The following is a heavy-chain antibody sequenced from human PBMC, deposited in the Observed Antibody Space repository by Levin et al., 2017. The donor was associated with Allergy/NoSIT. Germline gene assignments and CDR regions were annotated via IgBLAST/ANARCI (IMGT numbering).Heavy chain of an antibody. CDR3: ARDRVYDFWSGYSHGGYYDGMDG. CDR1: GGSISSYY. J-gene: IGHJ6*02. CDR2: IYYSGST. V-gene: IGHV4-59*01. D-gene: IGHD3-3*01. Sequence: GSLRLSCTVSGGSISSYYWSWIRQPPGKGLEWIGYIYYSGSTNYNPSLKSRVTISVDTSKNQFSLKLSSVTAADTAVYYCARDRVYDFWSGYSHGGYYDGMDGWGQGTTVTVSS.